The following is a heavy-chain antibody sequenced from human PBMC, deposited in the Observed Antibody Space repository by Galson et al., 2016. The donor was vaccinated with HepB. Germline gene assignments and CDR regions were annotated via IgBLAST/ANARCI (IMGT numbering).Heavy chain of an antibody. V-gene: IGHV1-18*01. CDR3: ARDRPLVDTPIKTAY. J-gene: IGHJ4*02. CDR2: ISGFDFNT. Sequence: QSGAEVKKPGASVKVSCKASGYSFSSYGISWVRQAPGQGLEWLGRISGFDFNTEYAQKLQGRLTMSIDTSTTTAHMELRSLRSDDTGVYYCARDRPLVDTPIKTAYWGQGTPVTVSS. CDR1: GYSFSSYG. D-gene: IGHD5-18*01.